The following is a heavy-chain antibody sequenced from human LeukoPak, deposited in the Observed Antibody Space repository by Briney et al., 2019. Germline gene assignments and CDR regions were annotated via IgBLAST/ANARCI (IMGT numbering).Heavy chain of an antibody. CDR1: GFSVSNNY. J-gene: IGHJ6*03. CDR3: ARVEYSYGPPYYYFYYMDV. CDR2: VYSGGNT. V-gene: IGHV3-53*01. Sequence: GGSLRLSCAASGFSVSNNYMTWVRQAPGKGLEWVSVVYSGGNTYYADFVKGRFTISRDNSKNTLYLQMNSLTVEDTAVYYCARVEYSYGPPYYYFYYMDVWGKGTTFTVSS. D-gene: IGHD5-18*01.